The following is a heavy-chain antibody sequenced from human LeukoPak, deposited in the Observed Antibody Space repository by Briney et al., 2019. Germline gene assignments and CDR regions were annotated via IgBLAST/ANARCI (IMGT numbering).Heavy chain of an antibody. Sequence: GGSLRLSCAASGFTFSSYAMSWVRQAPGKGLEWVSAISGSGGSTYYADSVKGRFTISRDNSKNTLYLQMNSLRAEDTAVYYCAKGEYCSSTSCPDYYYYGMDVWGQGTTVTVSS. V-gene: IGHV3-23*01. CDR2: ISGSGGST. D-gene: IGHD2-2*01. CDR1: GFTFSSYA. J-gene: IGHJ6*02. CDR3: AKGEYCSSTSCPDYYYYGMDV.